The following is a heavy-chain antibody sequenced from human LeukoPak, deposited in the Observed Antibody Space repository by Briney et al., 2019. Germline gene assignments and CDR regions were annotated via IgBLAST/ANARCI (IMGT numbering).Heavy chain of an antibody. CDR1: GGSISSGDYY. V-gene: IGHV4-30-4*01. D-gene: IGHD3-10*01. CDR2: IYYSGST. J-gene: IGHJ6*02. Sequence: PSQTLSLTCTVSGGSISSGDYYWSWIRQPPGEGLEWIGYIYYSGSTYYSPSLKSRVTISVDTSKNQFSLKLSSVTAADTAVYYCARDALVHYYGMDVWGQGTTVTVSS. CDR3: ARDALVHYYGMDV.